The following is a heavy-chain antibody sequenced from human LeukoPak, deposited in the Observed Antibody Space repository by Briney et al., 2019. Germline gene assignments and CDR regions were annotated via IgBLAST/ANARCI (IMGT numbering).Heavy chain of an antibody. J-gene: IGHJ3*02. V-gene: IGHV3-7*01. CDR2: IKQDGSEK. Sequence: PGGSLRLSCAASGFTFSNAWMSWVRQAPGKGLEWVANIKQDGSEKYYVDSVKGRFTISRDNAKNSLYLQMNSLRAEDTAVYYCARVYDAFDIWGQGTMVTVSS. CDR3: ARVYDAFDI. CDR1: GFTFSNAW.